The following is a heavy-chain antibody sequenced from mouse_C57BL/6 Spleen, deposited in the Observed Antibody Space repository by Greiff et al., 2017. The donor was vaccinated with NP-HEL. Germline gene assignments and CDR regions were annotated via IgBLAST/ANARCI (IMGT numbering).Heavy chain of an antibody. CDR1: GYTFTSYW. Sequence: VKLMESGAELVKPGASVKLSCKASGYTFTSYWMHWVKQRPGQGLEWIGMIHPNSGSTNYNEKFKSKATLTVDKSSSTAYMQLSSLTSEDSAVYYCARSNYYGSKDYAMDYWGQGTSVTVSS. CDR2: IHPNSGST. D-gene: IGHD1-1*01. CDR3: ARSNYYGSKDYAMDY. V-gene: IGHV1-64*01. J-gene: IGHJ4*01.